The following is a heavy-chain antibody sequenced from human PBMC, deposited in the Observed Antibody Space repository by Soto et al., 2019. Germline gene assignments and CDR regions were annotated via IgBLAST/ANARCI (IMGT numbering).Heavy chain of an antibody. D-gene: IGHD3-10*01. V-gene: IGHV2-26*01. Sequence: SGPTLVNTTETLTLTCTVSGFSLINARMGVSWIRQPPGKALEWLAHIFSNDEKSYTTSLKSRLTISKDTSKSQVVLTMTNMDTVDKATYYCARIYYGSGPGSQFDYWGQGTLVIVSS. CDR3: ARIYYGSGPGSQFDY. J-gene: IGHJ4*02. CDR2: IFSNDEK. CDR1: GFSLINARMG.